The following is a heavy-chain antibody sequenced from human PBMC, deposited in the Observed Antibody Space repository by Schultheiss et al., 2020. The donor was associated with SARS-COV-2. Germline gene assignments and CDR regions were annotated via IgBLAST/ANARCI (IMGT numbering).Heavy chain of an antibody. Sequence: SETLSLTCSVSGSSITGFFWTWIRQPPGKGLEWIGYIYHNVNSWYNPSLKSRVTISGDASKNQFSLTLDSVTAADTAVYYCARPDGDYALYGMDVWGQGTTVTVSS. CDR1: GSSITGFF. J-gene: IGHJ6*02. D-gene: IGHD4-17*01. CDR2: IYHNVNS. V-gene: IGHV4-59*08. CDR3: ARPDGDYALYGMDV.